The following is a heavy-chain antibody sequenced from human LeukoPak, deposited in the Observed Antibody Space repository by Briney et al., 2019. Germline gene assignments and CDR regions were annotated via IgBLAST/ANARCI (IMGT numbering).Heavy chain of an antibody. CDR3: AKVAVCFECYFDF. V-gene: IGHV3-23*01. Sequence: PGGSLRLSCSASGYTLSSHGLTWVRQAPGKGLEWVSTINGAGDNTRYAETVKGRFAISRDNSKNTLYLHMSDLRAEDTAIYYCAKVAVCFECYFDFWGQGTPVTVSS. D-gene: IGHD3-3*01. CDR2: INGAGDNT. J-gene: IGHJ4*02. CDR1: GYTLSSHG.